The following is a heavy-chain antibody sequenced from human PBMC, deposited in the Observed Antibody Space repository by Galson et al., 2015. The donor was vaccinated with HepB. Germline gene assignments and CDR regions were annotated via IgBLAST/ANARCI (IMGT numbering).Heavy chain of an antibody. CDR3: ARPPGYSSSWYGDRNWYFDL. V-gene: IGHV3-48*04. D-gene: IGHD6-13*01. J-gene: IGHJ2*01. CDR2: ISSSSSTI. Sequence: SLRLSCAASGFTFSSYSMNWVRQAPGKGLEWVSYISSSSSTIYYADSVKGRFTISRDNAKNSLYLQMNSLGAEDTAVYYCARPPGYSSSWYGDRNWYFDLWGRGTLVTVSS. CDR1: GFTFSSYS.